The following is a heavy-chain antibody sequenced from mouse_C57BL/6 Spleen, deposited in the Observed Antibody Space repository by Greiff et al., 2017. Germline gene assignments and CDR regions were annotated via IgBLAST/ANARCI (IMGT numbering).Heavy chain of an antibody. D-gene: IGHD1-1*01. CDR2: IDPETGGT. Sequence: QVQLKHSGAELVRPGASVTLSCKASGYTFTDYEMHWVKQTPVHGLEWIGAIDPETGGTAYNQKFKGKAILTADKSSSTAYMELRSLTSEDSAVYYCTRSDYGIYAMDYWGQGTSVTVSS. CDR1: GYTFTDYE. V-gene: IGHV1-15*01. J-gene: IGHJ4*01. CDR3: TRSDYGIYAMDY.